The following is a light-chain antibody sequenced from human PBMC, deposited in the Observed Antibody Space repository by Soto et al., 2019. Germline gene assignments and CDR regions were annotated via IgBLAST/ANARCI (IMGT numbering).Light chain of an antibody. V-gene: IGLV2-8*01. CDR3: SSLADGNNVI. Sequence: QSVLTQPPSASGSPGQSVTISCVGTSSDVGAYNYVSWYQQHPGEAPKLMIYEVTKRPSGTPGRFSGSKSGNTASLTVSGLQAEDEADYYCSSLADGNNVIFGGGTKLTVL. CDR2: EVT. J-gene: IGLJ2*01. CDR1: SSDVGAYNY.